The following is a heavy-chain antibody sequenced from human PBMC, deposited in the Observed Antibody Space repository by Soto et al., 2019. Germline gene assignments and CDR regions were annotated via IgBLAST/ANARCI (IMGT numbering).Heavy chain of an antibody. D-gene: IGHD5-12*01. CDR1: GFSLSSRGVG. CDR3: AHRRLIVSTIGAFDY. CDR2: FYWDGDK. V-gene: IGHV2-5*02. J-gene: IGHJ4*02. Sequence: QITLKESGPTLVKPTQTLTLTCTFSGFSLSSRGVGVGWIRQPPGKALEWLAMFYWDGDKRYSTSLRSRLTISKDTSKNQVVLTMTNMDPVDTATYYFAHRRLIVSTIGAFDYWGQGTLVTVSS.